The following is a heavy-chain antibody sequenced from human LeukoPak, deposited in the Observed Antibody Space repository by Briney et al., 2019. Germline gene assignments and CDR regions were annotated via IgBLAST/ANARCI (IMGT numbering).Heavy chain of an antibody. CDR3: AHTNHYYFD. V-gene: IGHV4-39*01. CDR1: GGSTSRPDHC. Sequence: SETLSLTCAVSGGSTSRPDHCWAWIRQSPGKGPEWTVSICYGGTTYYNPSLKSRVTISVDTSTNKFSLKLSSVTAADTAVYYCAHTNHYYFDWGQGTLVTVSS. CDR2: ICYGGTT. D-gene: IGHD2/OR15-2a*01. J-gene: IGHJ4*02.